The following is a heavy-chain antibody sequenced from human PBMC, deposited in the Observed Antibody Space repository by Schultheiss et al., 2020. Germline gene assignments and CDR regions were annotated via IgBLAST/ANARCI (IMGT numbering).Heavy chain of an antibody. CDR2: MNPNSGNT. J-gene: IGHJ6*02. V-gene: IGHV1-8*01. CDR3: AGYCSSTSCHKYYYYYYGMDV. D-gene: IGHD2-2*03. Sequence: GESLKISCKASGYTFTSYDINWVRQATGQGLEWMGWMNPNSGNTGYAQKFQGRVTMTRNTSISTAYMELSSLRSEDTAVYYCAGYCSSTSCHKYYYYYYGMDVWGQGTTVTVSS. CDR1: GYTFTSYD.